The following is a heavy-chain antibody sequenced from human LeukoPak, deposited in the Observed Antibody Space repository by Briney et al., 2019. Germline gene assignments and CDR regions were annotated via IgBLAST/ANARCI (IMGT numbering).Heavy chain of an antibody. D-gene: IGHD3-10*01. Sequence: PSETPSLTCAVYGGSFSGYYWSWIRQPQGKGLEWIGEINHSGSTNYNPSLKSRVTISVDTSKNQFSLKLSSVTAADTAVYYCARVDMGSGSYYPSYFDYWGQGTLVTVSS. J-gene: IGHJ4*02. CDR1: GGSFSGYY. CDR3: ARVDMGSGSYYPSYFDY. V-gene: IGHV4-34*01. CDR2: INHSGST.